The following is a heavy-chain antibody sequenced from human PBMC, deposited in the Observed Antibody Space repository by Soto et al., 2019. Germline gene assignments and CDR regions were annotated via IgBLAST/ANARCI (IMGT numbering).Heavy chain of an antibody. CDR3: ARSRIYSRNWFDP. D-gene: IGHD2-15*01. Sequence: AASVKVSCKASGYTFTGYYMHWVRQAPGQGLEWMGWINPNSGGTNYAQKFQGWVTMTRDTSISTAYMELSRLRSDDTAVYYCARSRIYSRNWFDPWGQGTLVTVSS. V-gene: IGHV1-2*04. CDR2: INPNSGGT. J-gene: IGHJ5*02. CDR1: GYTFTGYY.